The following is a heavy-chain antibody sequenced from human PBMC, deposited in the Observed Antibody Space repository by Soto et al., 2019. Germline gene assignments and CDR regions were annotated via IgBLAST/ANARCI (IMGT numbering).Heavy chain of an antibody. CDR1: GGTFSSYA. D-gene: IGHD6-13*01. CDR2: IIPIFGTA. J-gene: IGHJ4*02. Sequence: QVQLVQSGAEVKKPGSSVKVSCKASGGTFSSYAISWVRQAPGQGLEWMGGIIPIFGTANYAQKFQGRVTITVDESTSTADVELSSRRSEDTAVYYCARERDSSSWKGRGGFDDWGQGTLVTVSS. V-gene: IGHV1-69*01. CDR3: ARERDSSSWKGRGGFDD.